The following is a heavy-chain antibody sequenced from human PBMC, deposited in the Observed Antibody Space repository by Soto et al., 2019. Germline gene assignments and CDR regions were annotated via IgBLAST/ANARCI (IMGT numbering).Heavy chain of an antibody. CDR2: IKSKTDGGTT. J-gene: IGHJ4*02. D-gene: IGHD6-13*01. V-gene: IGHV3-15*01. Sequence: KTGGSLRLSCAASGFTFSNAWMSWVRQAPGKGLEWVGRIKSKTDGGTTDYAAPVKGRFTISRDDSKNTLYLQMNSLKTEDTAVYYCTTEIIAAAAPGFDYWGQGTLVTVSS. CDR3: TTEIIAAAAPGFDY. CDR1: GFTFSNAW.